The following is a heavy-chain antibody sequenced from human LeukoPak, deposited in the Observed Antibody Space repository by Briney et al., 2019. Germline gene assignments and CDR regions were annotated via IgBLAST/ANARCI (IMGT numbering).Heavy chain of an antibody. Sequence: QPGGSLRLSCAASGFTFSSYAMSWVRQAPGKGLEWVSGISGSGGSTYYADSVKGRFTISRDNAKNSLYLQMNSLRAEDTAVYYCARVEETWFGELLYPIFDYWGQGTLVTVSS. CDR1: GFTFSSYA. CDR2: ISGSGGST. D-gene: IGHD3-10*01. CDR3: ARVEETWFGELLYPIFDY. V-gene: IGHV3-23*01. J-gene: IGHJ4*02.